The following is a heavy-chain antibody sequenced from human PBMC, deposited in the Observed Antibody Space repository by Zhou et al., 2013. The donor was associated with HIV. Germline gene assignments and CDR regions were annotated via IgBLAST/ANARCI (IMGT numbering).Heavy chain of an antibody. V-gene: IGHV1-18*01. CDR3: ASTLVVVAARYWYFDL. J-gene: IGHJ2*01. D-gene: IGHD2-15*01. Sequence: QPHLVQSGPEVKKPGASVKVSCKASGYTFTSYAISWVRQAPGQGLEWMGWIRPYNGNTKYAQKIQGRVIMTTDTSTSTAYIELRSLRPDDTAVYYCASTLVVVAARYWYFDLWGRGTLVTVSS. CDR1: GYTFTSYA. CDR2: IRPYNGNT.